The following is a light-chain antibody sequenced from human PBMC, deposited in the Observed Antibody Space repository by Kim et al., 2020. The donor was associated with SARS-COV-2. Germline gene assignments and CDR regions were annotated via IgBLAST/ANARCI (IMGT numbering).Light chain of an antibody. CDR2: IKK. Sequence: QSVRIPCSGWRHNIRSQAITWYQKLPVTAPNLLTYIKKQRPAGVAARIAGAMVGISASLAISGVQSGDEADYYCAAWDGRLNGVVFGVGTQLT. J-gene: IGLJ2*01. CDR3: AAWDGRLNGVV. V-gene: IGLV1-44*01. CDR1: RHNIRSQA.